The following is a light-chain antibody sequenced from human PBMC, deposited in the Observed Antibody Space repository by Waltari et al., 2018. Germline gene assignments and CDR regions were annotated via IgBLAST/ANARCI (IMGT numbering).Light chain of an antibody. J-gene: IGKJ4*01. Sequence: EIVLTQSPGSLSSSPGERVTLSCRASQSVSRALAWYQQKPGQAPRLLIFGASNRATGIPDRFSGSGSETDFSLTISRLEPEDFAVYYCQQCKDWPPLTFGGGTKVEIK. V-gene: IGKV3D-20*02. CDR3: QQCKDWPPLT. CDR2: GAS. CDR1: QSVSRA.